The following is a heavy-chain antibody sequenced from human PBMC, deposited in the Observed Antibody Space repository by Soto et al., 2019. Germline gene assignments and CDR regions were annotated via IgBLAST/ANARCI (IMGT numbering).Heavy chain of an antibody. J-gene: IGHJ4*02. D-gene: IGHD6-13*01. CDR3: AKPSIAAAGARGFKKNYFDY. CDR2: ISGSGGST. Sequence: GGSLRLSCAASGFTFSSYAMSWVRQAPGKGLEWVSAISGSGGSTYYADSVKGRFTISRDNSKNTLYLQMNSLRAEDTAVYYCAKPSIAAAGARGFKKNYFDYWGQGTLVTVSS. CDR1: GFTFSSYA. V-gene: IGHV3-23*01.